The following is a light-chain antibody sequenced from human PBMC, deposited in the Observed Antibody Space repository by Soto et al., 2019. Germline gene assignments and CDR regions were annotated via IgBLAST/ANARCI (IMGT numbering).Light chain of an antibody. Sequence: QSVLTQPASVSGSPGQSITISCTGTTSDLGGYNYVSWYQQHPGKVPKLMIYEVSNRPSGVSNRFSGSKSGNTASLTISGLQAEDEAAYYCFSYTTSSAPYAFGTGTKVTVL. CDR1: TSDLGGYNY. CDR3: FSYTTSSAPYA. J-gene: IGLJ1*01. CDR2: EVS. V-gene: IGLV2-14*01.